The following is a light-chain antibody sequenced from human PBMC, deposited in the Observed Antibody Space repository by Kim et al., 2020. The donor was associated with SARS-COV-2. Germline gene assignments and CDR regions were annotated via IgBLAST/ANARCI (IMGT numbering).Light chain of an antibody. CDR1: NIGSKS. CDR2: YDS. J-gene: IGLJ3*02. CDR3: QVWDSSIDHPYWV. V-gene: IGLV3-21*04. Sequence: SYELTQPPSVSVAPGKTARITCGGNNIGSKSVHWYQQKPGQAPVLVIYYDSDRPSGIPERFSGSNSGNTATLTISRVEAGDEADYYCQVWDSSIDHPYWVFGRGTQLTVL.